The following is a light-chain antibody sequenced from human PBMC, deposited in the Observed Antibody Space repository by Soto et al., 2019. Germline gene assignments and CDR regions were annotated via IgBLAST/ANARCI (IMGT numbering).Light chain of an antibody. CDR2: KAS. V-gene: IGKV1-5*03. CDR1: QTISSW. CDR3: QQYNSYPS. Sequence: EIQISQSPSTLSGSVGDRVTITCRASQTISSWLAWYQQKPGKAPKLLIYKASSLESGVPSRFSGSGSGTEFTLTISSLQPDDFATYYCQQYNSYPSFGQGTKVDIK. J-gene: IGKJ1*01.